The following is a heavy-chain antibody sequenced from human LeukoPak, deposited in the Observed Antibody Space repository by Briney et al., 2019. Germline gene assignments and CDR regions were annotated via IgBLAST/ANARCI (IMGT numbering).Heavy chain of an antibody. J-gene: IGHJ4*02. D-gene: IGHD5-18*01. CDR2: IWYDGSNK. Sequence: GGSLRLSCAASGFTFSSYGMHWVRQAPGKGLEWVAVIWYDGSNKYYADSVKGRFTISRDNSKNTLYLQMNSLRAEDTAVYYCARSKYSYGSYYFDYWGQGTLATVSS. V-gene: IGHV3-33*01. CDR1: GFTFSSYG. CDR3: ARSKYSYGSYYFDY.